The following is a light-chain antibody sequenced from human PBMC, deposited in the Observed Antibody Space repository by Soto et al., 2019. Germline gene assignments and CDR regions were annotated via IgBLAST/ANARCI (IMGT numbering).Light chain of an antibody. J-gene: IGKJ1*01. V-gene: IGKV1-5*03. CDR3: QKFNNYPWT. CDR1: QSLSSW. Sequence: DIQMTQSPSNLSASVGDRVTITCRASQSLSSWLAWYQQKPGKAPKLLIYKASSLESGVPSRFSGSGSGTAFTLTISSLQPDDFATYYCQKFNNYPWTFGQGTRVEIK. CDR2: KAS.